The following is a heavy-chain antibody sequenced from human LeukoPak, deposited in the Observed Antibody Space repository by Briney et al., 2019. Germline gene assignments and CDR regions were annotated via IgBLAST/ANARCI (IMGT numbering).Heavy chain of an antibody. CDR2: IIPIFGTA. CDR3: ARTQLSGTGYCSGGSCYYFDY. Sequence: GASVKVSCKASGYTFTGYYMHWVRQAPGQGLEWMGGIIPIFGTANYAQKFQGRVTITADKSTSTAYMELSSLRSEDTAVYYCARTQLSGTGYCSGGSCYYFDYWGQGTLVTVSS. CDR1: GYTFTGYY. J-gene: IGHJ4*02. V-gene: IGHV1-69*06. D-gene: IGHD2-15*01.